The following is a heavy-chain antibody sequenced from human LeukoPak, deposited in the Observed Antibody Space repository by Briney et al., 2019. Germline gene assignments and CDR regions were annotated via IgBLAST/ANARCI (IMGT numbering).Heavy chain of an antibody. CDR2: IIPIFGTA. J-gene: IGHJ4*02. CDR3: ARASRQLGGFDY. D-gene: IGHD6-6*01. Sequence: ASVKVSCKASGGTFSSYAISWVRQAPGQGLEWMGGIIPIFGTANYAQKFQGRVTITTDESTSTAYMELSSLRSEDTAVYYCARASRQLGGFDYWGQGTLVTVSS. CDR1: GGTFSSYA. V-gene: IGHV1-69*05.